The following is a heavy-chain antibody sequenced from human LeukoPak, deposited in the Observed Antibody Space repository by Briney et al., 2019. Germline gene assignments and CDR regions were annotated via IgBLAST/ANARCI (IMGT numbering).Heavy chain of an antibody. CDR2: IYYSGST. D-gene: IGHD7-27*01. V-gene: IGHV4-30-4*08. CDR1: GGSISSGDYY. Sequence: SETLSLTCTVSGGSISSGDYYWSWIRQPPGKGLEWIGYIYYSGSTYYNPSLKSRVTISVDTSKNQFSLKLSSVTAADTAVYYCARDRPNWGDAFDIWGQGTMVTVSS. J-gene: IGHJ3*02. CDR3: ARDRPNWGDAFDI.